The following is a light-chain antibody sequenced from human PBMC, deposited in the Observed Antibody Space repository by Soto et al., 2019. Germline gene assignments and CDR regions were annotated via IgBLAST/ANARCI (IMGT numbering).Light chain of an antibody. CDR2: KAS. J-gene: IGKJ1*01. CDR3: QQYNAYPWT. V-gene: IGKV1-5*03. Sequence: DIQMTQSPSTLSGSVGDRVTLACRASQTISSWLAWYQQKPGKAPKVLIYKASTLKSGVPSRFSGSGSGTEFSLTISSLQPEDFATYYCQQYNAYPWTFGQGTKVDIK. CDR1: QTISSW.